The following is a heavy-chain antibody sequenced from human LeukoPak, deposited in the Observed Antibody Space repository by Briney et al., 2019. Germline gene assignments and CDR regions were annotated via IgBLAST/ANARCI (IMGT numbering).Heavy chain of an antibody. Sequence: SETLSLTCTVSGGSISSYYWSWIRQPAGKGLEWIGRIYTSGSTNYNPSLKSRVTISVDTSKNQFSLKLSSVTAADTAVYYCARGEYSGYAVSYYYYYMDVWGKGTTVTVSS. CDR1: GGSISSYY. J-gene: IGHJ6*03. D-gene: IGHD5-12*01. CDR3: ARGEYSGYAVSYYYYYMDV. V-gene: IGHV4-4*07. CDR2: IYTSGST.